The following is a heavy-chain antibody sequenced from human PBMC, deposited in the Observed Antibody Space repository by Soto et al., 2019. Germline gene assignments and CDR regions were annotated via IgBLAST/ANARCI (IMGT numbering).Heavy chain of an antibody. V-gene: IGHV3-64*04. Sequence: GSLRLSCSASGFTFSSYAMHWVRQAPGKGLEYVSAISRNGGSTYYADSVKGRFTISRDNSKNTLYLQMNSLRAEDTAVYYCAKDLARKIVVVAYFDYWGQGTLVTVSS. D-gene: IGHD3-22*01. CDR1: GFTFSSYA. CDR2: ISRNGGST. CDR3: AKDLARKIVVVAYFDY. J-gene: IGHJ4*02.